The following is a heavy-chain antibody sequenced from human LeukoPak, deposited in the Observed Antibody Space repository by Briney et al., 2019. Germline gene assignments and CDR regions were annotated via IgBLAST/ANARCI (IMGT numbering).Heavy chain of an antibody. Sequence: GGSLRLSCAVSGFTVSSNYMSWVRQAPGKGLEWVSVIYSGGSTYYADSVKGRFTISRDNSKNTLYLQMNSLRAEDTAVYYCARIVREHGTYDAFDIWGQGTMVTVSS. V-gene: IGHV3-53*01. D-gene: IGHD3-16*01. J-gene: IGHJ3*02. CDR2: IYSGGST. CDR1: GFTVSSNY. CDR3: ARIVREHGTYDAFDI.